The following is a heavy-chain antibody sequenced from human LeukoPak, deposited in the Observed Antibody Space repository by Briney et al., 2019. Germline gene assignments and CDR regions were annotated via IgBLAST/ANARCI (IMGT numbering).Heavy chain of an antibody. V-gene: IGHV3-48*01. CDR3: ARVRYCSSTSCYSRRGDAFDI. D-gene: IGHD2-2*02. J-gene: IGHJ3*02. CDR1: GFTFSSYS. CDR2: ISSSSSTI. Sequence: GGSLRLSCAASGFTFSSYSMNWVRQAPGKGLEWVSYISSSSSTIYYADSVKGRFTISRDNAKNSLYLQMNSLRAEDTAVYYCARVRYCSSTSCYSRRGDAFDIWGQGTMVTVSS.